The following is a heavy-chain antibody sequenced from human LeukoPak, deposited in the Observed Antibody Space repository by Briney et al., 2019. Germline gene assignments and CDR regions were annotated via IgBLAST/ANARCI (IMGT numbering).Heavy chain of an antibody. Sequence: GGSLRLSCAASGFTFSSYAMSWVRQAPGKGLEWVSAISGSSGSTYYADSVKGRFTISRDNSKNTLYLQMNSLRAEDTAVYYCAKAHMVVPAAPFDYWGQGTLVTVSS. V-gene: IGHV3-23*01. CDR1: GFTFSSYA. CDR2: ISGSSGST. D-gene: IGHD2-2*01. J-gene: IGHJ4*02. CDR3: AKAHMVVPAAPFDY.